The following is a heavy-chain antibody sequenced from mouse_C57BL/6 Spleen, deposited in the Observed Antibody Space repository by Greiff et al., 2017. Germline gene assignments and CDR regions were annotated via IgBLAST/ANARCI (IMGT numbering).Heavy chain of an antibody. J-gene: IGHJ4*01. V-gene: IGHV1-49*01. Sequence: LMESGAELVRPGSSVKLSCKDSYFAFMASAMHWVKQRPGHGLEWIGSFTMYSDATEYSENFKGKATLTANTSSSTAYMELSSLTSEDSAVYYCASSSNYPYYAMDYWGQGTSVTVSS. D-gene: IGHD2-5*01. CDR2: FTMYSDAT. CDR3: ASSSNYPYYAMDY. CDR1: YFAFMASA.